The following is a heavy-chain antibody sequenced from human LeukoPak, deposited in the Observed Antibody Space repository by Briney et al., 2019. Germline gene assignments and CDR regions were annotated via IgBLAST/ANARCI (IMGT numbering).Heavy chain of an antibody. CDR3: ARGRRNVVVIATVLYYFDY. V-gene: IGHV1-8*03. Sequence: ASVKVSCKASGYTFTSYDINWVRQATGQGLEWTGWMNPNSGNTGYAQKFQGRVTITRNTSISTAYMELSSLRSEDTAVYYCARGRRNVVVIATVLYYFDYWGQGTLVTVSS. CDR1: GYTFTSYD. D-gene: IGHD2-21*01. J-gene: IGHJ4*02. CDR2: MNPNSGNT.